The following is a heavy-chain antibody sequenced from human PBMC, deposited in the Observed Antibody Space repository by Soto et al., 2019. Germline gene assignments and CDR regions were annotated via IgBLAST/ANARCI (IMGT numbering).Heavy chain of an antibody. CDR3: AKDRSGSYWSAFDI. CDR1: GFTFSSYG. V-gene: IGHV3-30*18. J-gene: IGHJ3*02. Sequence: GGSLRLSCAASGFTFSSYGMHWVRQAPGKGLEWVAVISYDGSNKYYADSVKGRFTISRDNSKNTLYLQMNSLRAEDTAVYYCAKDRSGSYWSAFDIWGQGTMVTVSS. CDR2: ISYDGSNK. D-gene: IGHD3-10*01.